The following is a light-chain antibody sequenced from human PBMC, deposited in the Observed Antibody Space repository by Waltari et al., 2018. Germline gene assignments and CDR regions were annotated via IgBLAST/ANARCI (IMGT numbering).Light chain of an antibody. CDR2: DTS. CDR3: QQSYSPLST. V-gene: IGKV1-39*01. Sequence: DIQMTQSPSSLSASVGDRVTITCRASQSISTYLNWYQQKPGKAPKLLISDTSSLQSGVPSRFRGRVSGTDFTLTISSLQAEDLATYYCQQSYSPLSTFGQGTKVEIK. CDR1: QSISTY. J-gene: IGKJ1*01.